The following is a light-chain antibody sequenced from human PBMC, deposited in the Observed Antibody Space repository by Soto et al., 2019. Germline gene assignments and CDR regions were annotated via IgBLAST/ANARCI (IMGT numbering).Light chain of an antibody. CDR1: QRISRN. J-gene: IGKJ1*01. CDR3: QQYGSSPRT. Sequence: EIVLTQSPGTLSLSPGESATLSCRASQRISRNLAWYQQKPGQAPRLLIYDTSRRATGIPDRFSGSGSGTDFTLTISRLGPEDFAVYYCQQYGSSPRTFGQGTKVDI. CDR2: DTS. V-gene: IGKV3-20*01.